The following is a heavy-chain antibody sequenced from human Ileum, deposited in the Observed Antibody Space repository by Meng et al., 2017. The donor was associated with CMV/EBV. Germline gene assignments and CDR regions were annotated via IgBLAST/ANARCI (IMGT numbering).Heavy chain of an antibody. CDR2: TWYDGSNK. D-gene: IGHD6-19*01. V-gene: IGHV3-33*06. J-gene: IGHJ6*02. CDR3: AKTGLVAYYGMDV. Sequence: GGSLRLSCAASGFTFSSYGMHWVRQAPGKGLEWVAVTWYDGSNKYYADSVKGRFTISRDNSKNTLYLQMNSLRAEDTAVYYCAKTGLVAYYGMDVWGQGTTVTVSS. CDR1: GFTFSSYG.